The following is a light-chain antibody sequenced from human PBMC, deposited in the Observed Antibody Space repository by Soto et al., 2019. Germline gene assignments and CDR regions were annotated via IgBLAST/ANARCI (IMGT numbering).Light chain of an antibody. CDR3: QQYGSSPWT. CDR2: GAS. V-gene: IGKV3-20*01. CDR1: QSVSSSY. Sequence: EIVLTQSPGTLSLSPGERATLSCRASQSVSSSYLAWYQQKPGQAPRLLIYGASSRATGIPDRLSGSGSGTAVTLTISRLEPEDFAVYYCQQYGSSPWTFGQGTKVEIK. J-gene: IGKJ1*01.